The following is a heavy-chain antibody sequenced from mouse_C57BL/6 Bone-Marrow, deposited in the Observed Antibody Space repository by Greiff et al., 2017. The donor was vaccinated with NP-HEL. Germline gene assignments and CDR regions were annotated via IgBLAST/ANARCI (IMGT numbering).Heavy chain of an antibody. D-gene: IGHD2-3*01. CDR3: TRDGDGYYSYYFDY. V-gene: IGHV5-9-1*02. CDR2: ISSGGDYI. CDR1: GFTFSSYA. Sequence: EVQLVESGEGLVKPGGSLKLSCAASGFTFSSYAMSWVRQTPEKRLEWVAYISSGGDYIYYADTVKGRFTISRDNARNTLYLQMSSLKSEDTAMYYCTRDGDGYYSYYFDYWGQGTTLTVSS. J-gene: IGHJ2*01.